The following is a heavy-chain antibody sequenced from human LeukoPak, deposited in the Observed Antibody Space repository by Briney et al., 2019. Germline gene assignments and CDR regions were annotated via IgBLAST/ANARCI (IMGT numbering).Heavy chain of an antibody. Sequence: ASVKVSCKTSGYTFPNYDINWVRQATGQGLEWMGWMNPNSGNTGYALKFQGRVTITRNTSITTAYMELSSLRSDDTAVYFCARGPKWSGSYYYFDFWGQGTLVTVSS. D-gene: IGHD1-26*01. CDR3: ARGPKWSGSYYYFDF. CDR1: GYTFPNYD. V-gene: IGHV1-8*01. CDR2: MNPNSGNT. J-gene: IGHJ4*02.